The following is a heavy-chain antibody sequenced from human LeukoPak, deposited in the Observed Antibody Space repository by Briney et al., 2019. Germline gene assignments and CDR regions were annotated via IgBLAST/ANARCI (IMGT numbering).Heavy chain of an antibody. CDR3: ARAHLLWFGELLYGWFDP. Sequence: SETLSLTCTVSGGSISSYYWSWIRQPPGKGLEWIGYIYYSGSTNYNPSLKSRVTISVDTSKNQFSLKLSSVTAADTAVYYCARAHLLWFGELLYGWFDPWGQGTLVTVSS. J-gene: IGHJ5*02. V-gene: IGHV4-59*01. CDR1: GGSISSYY. CDR2: IYYSGST. D-gene: IGHD3-10*01.